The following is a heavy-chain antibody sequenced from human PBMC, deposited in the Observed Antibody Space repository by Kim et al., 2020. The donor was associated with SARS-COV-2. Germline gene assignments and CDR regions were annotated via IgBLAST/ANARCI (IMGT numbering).Heavy chain of an antibody. CDR2: IYYSGST. CDR1: GGSISSGDYY. CDR3: ARDRFGSGGTDYYYMDV. V-gene: IGHV4-30-4*01. J-gene: IGHJ6*03. Sequence: SETLSLTCTVSGGSISSGDYYWSWIRQPPGKGLEWIGYIYYSGSTYYNPSLKSRVTISVDTSKNQFSLKLSSVTAADTAVYYCARDRFGSGGTDYYYMDVWGKGTTVTVSS. D-gene: IGHD3-10*01.